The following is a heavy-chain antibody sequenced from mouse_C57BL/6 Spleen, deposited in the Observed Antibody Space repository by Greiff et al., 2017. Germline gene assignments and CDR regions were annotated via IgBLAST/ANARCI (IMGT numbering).Heavy chain of an antibody. CDR1: GFNIKDDY. D-gene: IGHD2-5*01. CDR3: TTSNYVRTYSDY. J-gene: IGHJ2*01. Sequence: VQLKESGAELVRPGASVKLSCTASGFNIKDDYMHWVKQRPEPGLEWIGWISPENGDTEYASKFQGKATITADTSSNTAYLQSSSLTSEDTAVYYCTTSNYVRTYSDYWGQGTTLTVSS. V-gene: IGHV14-4*01. CDR2: ISPENGDT.